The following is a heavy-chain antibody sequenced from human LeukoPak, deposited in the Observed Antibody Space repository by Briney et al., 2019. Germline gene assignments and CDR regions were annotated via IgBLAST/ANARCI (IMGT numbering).Heavy chain of an antibody. J-gene: IGHJ4*02. D-gene: IGHD6-13*01. CDR1: GFSFSSYG. CDR2: IWYDGSNK. Sequence: GGSLRLSGAASGFSFSSYGIHLVRQAPVKGLDWVALIWYDGSNKYYADSVKRPFTISRDNSRDMMFLHMHSLRAEDTALYSCARGGQHSSNWYLLEFWGQGPLVTVSS. CDR3: ARGGQHSSNWYLLEF. V-gene: IGHV3-33*01.